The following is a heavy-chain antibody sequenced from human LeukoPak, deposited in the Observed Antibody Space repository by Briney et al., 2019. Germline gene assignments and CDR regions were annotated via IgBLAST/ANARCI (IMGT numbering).Heavy chain of an antibody. CDR3: ASDNSKMRDNGFDM. Sequence: ASVEVSCKASGYTFTSYGITWVRQAPGQGLEWMGWINPDSGGTSYVQKFQGRVSLTRDTSISTDYMELSSLTSDDTAIYYCASDNSKMRDNGFDMWGQGTMVTVSS. V-gene: IGHV1-2*02. J-gene: IGHJ3*02. CDR1: GYTFTSYG. D-gene: IGHD1-20*01. CDR2: INPDSGGT.